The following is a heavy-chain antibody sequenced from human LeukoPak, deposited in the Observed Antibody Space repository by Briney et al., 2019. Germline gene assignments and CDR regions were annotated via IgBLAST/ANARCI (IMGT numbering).Heavy chain of an antibody. CDR3: VRGPHIAATSY. Sequence: PGGSLRLSCAVSGFTFSTYGMHWVRQAPGKGLEWVANIKQDGSEKQYVDSVKGRFAISRDNAKKSLYLQINTLRAEDTAVYYCVRGPHIAATSYWGQGTLVTVSS. J-gene: IGHJ4*02. CDR2: IKQDGSEK. D-gene: IGHD6-25*01. CDR1: GFTFSTYG. V-gene: IGHV3-7*03.